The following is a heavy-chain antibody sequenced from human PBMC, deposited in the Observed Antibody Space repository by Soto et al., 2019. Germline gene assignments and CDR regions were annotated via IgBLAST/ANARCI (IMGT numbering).Heavy chain of an antibody. CDR3: ASGDYGGLAFDY. V-gene: IGHV4-4*02. CDR1: GGSISSSNW. CDR2: IYHSGST. J-gene: IGHJ4*02. Sequence: QVQLQESGPGLVKPSGTLSLTCAVSGGSISSSNWWSWVRQPPGKGLEWIGEIYHSGSTNYNPSLKSRVPLSVDKSKNPFSLKLSAVTAADTAVYYCASGDYGGLAFDYWGQGTLVTVSS. D-gene: IGHD4-17*01.